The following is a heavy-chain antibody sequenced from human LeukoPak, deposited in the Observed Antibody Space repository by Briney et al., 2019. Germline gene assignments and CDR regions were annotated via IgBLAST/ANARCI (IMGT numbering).Heavy chain of an antibody. D-gene: IGHD3-10*01. J-gene: IGHJ4*02. CDR3: GRGGSGSYGGYFAS. CDR1: GFNFDDYG. V-gene: IGHV3-20*04. Sequence: GGSLRLSCAASGFNFDDYGMSWVRQAPGKGLEWVSGINWNAGSTGYAASVKGRFTISRDSTKNSLYLQMNSLRAEDTALYYCGRGGSGSYGGYFASWGQGTLVTVSS. CDR2: INWNAGST.